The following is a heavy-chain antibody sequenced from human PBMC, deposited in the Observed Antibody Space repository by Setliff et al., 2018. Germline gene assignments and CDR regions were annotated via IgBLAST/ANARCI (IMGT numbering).Heavy chain of an antibody. V-gene: IGHV4-30-2*01. CDR2: IYHSGST. CDR3: ARGANRSGSYPAFDI. D-gene: IGHD3-10*01. CDR1: GGSISSGGYS. Sequence: SETLSLTCAVSGGSISSGGYSWSWTRQPPGKGLEWIGYIYHSGSTYYNPSLKRRVAISVDRSKNQFSLKLSSVTAADTAVYYCARGANRSGSYPAFDIWGQGTMVTVSS. J-gene: IGHJ3*02.